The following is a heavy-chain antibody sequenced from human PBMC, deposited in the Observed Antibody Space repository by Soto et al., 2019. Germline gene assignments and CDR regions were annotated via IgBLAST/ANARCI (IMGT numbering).Heavy chain of an antibody. V-gene: IGHV3-33*01. CDR2: IWFDGSNK. CDR1: GFTFSNYG. Sequence: QVQLVESGGGVVQPGRSLRLSCAASGFTFSNYGMHWVRQAPGKGLERVAVIWFDGSNKYYVDSVKGRFTISRDNSKNTLYWQMNSLRAEDTAVYYCARGDYDILTAGRNDAFDIWGQGTMVTVSS. J-gene: IGHJ3*02. CDR3: ARGDYDILTAGRNDAFDI. D-gene: IGHD3-9*01.